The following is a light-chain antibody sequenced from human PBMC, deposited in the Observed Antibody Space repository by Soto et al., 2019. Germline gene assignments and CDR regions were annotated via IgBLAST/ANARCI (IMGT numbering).Light chain of an antibody. V-gene: IGKV2-28*01. CDR3: MQSKQSPPT. CDR1: QSLLQSHGYNY. Sequence: DIVLTQSPLSLPVTPGEPASISCSSSQSLLQSHGYNYLDWYLQKPGQSPQLLIYFGSYRASGVPDRFSGSGSGTDFTLKIRRVEAEDVGVYYCMQSKQSPPTFGQGTKVEI. J-gene: IGKJ1*01. CDR2: FGS.